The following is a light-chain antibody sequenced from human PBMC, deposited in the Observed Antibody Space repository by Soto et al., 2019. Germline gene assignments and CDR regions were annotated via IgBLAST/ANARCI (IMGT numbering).Light chain of an antibody. Sequence: DIQMTQPPSSLSASVGDRVTITCRASQSIVTYLNWYLQKPGKAPKLLIYAAPNLQSGVPSRFSGSGSGTDFTLTISSLQSEDFAVYYCQQYNTWPPITFGQGTRLEIK. V-gene: IGKV1-39*01. CDR3: QQYNTWPPIT. J-gene: IGKJ5*01. CDR2: AAP. CDR1: QSIVTY.